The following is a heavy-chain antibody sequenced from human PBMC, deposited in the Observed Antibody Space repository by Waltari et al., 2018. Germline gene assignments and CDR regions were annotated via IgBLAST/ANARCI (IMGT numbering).Heavy chain of an antibody. Sequence: EVQLVQSGVEVRQAGESLQLSCQCSGYLLTSYWIACVRRKPGKGLEWMGIIYGGDSETRYSPSFQGQVTISVDKSVTTAYLHWASLRPSDTAIYYCARQEGFSSLQVGYFDPWGQGTPVTVSS. CDR2: IYGGDSET. V-gene: IGHV5-51*01. J-gene: IGHJ5*02. D-gene: IGHD1-26*01. CDR1: GYLLTSYW. CDR3: ARQEGFSSLQVGYFDP.